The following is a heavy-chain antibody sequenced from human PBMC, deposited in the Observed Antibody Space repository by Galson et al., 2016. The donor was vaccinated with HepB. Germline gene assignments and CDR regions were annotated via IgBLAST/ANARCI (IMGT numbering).Heavy chain of an antibody. CDR1: NGSISSNNFY. CDR3: ARGIAAAGTGLDY. V-gene: IGHV4-39*07. CDR2: IYHSGST. J-gene: IGHJ4*02. D-gene: IGHD6-13*01. Sequence: LSLTCTVSNGSISSNNFYWGWIRQPPGKGLEWIGSIYHSGSTYYNPSLKSRVTISVATSKNQFSLKLSSVTAADTAVYYCARGIAAAGTGLDYWGQGTLVTVSS.